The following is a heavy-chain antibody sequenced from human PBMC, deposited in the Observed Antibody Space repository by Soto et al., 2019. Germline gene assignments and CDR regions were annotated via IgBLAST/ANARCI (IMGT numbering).Heavy chain of an antibody. J-gene: IGHJ5*02. D-gene: IGHD3-16*01. CDR1: GVSMRNSY. CDR2: ISTSGNT. Sequence: PSETLSLTCSVSGVSMRNSYWTWIRQSAGKVLEWIGRISTSGNTNYNPSLNSRLTMSVDTSKNQVSLKLTSVTAADTAVYYCARGGGVPALGDPWGQGTLVTVSS. V-gene: IGHV4-4*07. CDR3: ARGGGVPALGDP.